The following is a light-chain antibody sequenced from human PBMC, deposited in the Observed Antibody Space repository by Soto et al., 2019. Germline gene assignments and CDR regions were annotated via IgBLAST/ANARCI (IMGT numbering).Light chain of an antibody. Sequence: QLVLTQPPSASGTPGQRVTISCSGSISNIGSNAVNWYQQVPGAAPKLLIHSNNQRPSGVPDRFSGSKSGTSASLAISGLQSEDEADYYCAAWDDSLNGVVFGGGTKLTVL. CDR2: SNN. CDR1: ISNIGSNA. V-gene: IGLV1-44*01. CDR3: AAWDDSLNGVV. J-gene: IGLJ2*01.